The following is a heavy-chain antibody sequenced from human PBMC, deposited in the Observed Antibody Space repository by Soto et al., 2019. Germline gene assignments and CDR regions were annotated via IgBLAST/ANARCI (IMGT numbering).Heavy chain of an antibody. Sequence: KPSETLSLTCTVSGGSISSYYWSWIRQPPGKGLEWIGYIYYSGSTNYNPSPKSRVTISVDTSKNQFSLKLSSVTAADTAVYYCARSRYCSSTSCFLELLGVGWFDPWGQGTLVTVSS. CDR2: IYYSGST. D-gene: IGHD2-2*01. CDR1: GGSISSYY. J-gene: IGHJ5*02. CDR3: ARSRYCSSTSCFLELLGVGWFDP. V-gene: IGHV4-59*01.